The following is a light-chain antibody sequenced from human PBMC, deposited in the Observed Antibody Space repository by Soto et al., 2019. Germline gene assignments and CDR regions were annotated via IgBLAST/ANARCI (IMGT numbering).Light chain of an antibody. V-gene: IGKV1-9*01. CDR2: AAS. CDR3: QQLKSNLIT. Sequence: DIQLTQSPSTLSASVGDRVTLTCRASQSLNTRLAWYQQRPGKAPKLLIYAASTLQSGVPSRFSGSGSGTECTLTSSSLQPEDFATYYCQQLKSNLITFGQGTRLEIK. CDR1: QSLNTR. J-gene: IGKJ5*01.